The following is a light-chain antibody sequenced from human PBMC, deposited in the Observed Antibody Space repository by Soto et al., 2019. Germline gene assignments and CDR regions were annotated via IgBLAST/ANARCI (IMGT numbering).Light chain of an antibody. CDR2: AAS. J-gene: IGKJ1*01. CDR3: QQSDSIIWT. V-gene: IGKV1-39*01. CDR1: QTISNY. Sequence: DIQLTQSPSSLSASVGDRVTITCRASQTISNYLNWYQQKPGKAPRVLIFAASTLQSGVPSRFSGSASGTDFNLTITSLQPEDFATYYCQQSDSIIWTFGQGTKVDSK.